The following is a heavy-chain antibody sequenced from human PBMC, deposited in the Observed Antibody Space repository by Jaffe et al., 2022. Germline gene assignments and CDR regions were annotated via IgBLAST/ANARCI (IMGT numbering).Heavy chain of an antibody. Sequence: EVQLLDSGGGLIQPGGSLRLSCAASGFTFSTYAMSWVRQAPGKGLEWVAAIIGSGGGTYYADYVKGRFTISRDNSKNTLYLQMNSLRAEDTAVYYCAKGASAAGTGWKYFQDWGQGTLVTVSS. CDR1: GFTFSTYA. CDR3: AKGASAAGTGWKYFQD. D-gene: IGHD6-13*01. V-gene: IGHV3-23*01. J-gene: IGHJ1*01. CDR2: IIGSGGGT.